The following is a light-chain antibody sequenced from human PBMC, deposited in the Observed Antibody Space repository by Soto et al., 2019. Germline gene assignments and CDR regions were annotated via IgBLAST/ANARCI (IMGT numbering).Light chain of an antibody. V-gene: IGKV1-33*01. J-gene: IGKJ1*01. CDR3: QQDDNIPRT. Sequence: DIQITQSPSSLSASVGDIVTITCQASQEISNYLNWYQQKAGKAPKLLIYDASNLETGVPSRFSGSGSGTDFTSTISSLQPEDIATYYCQQDDNIPRTFGQGTKVEIK. CDR2: DAS. CDR1: QEISNY.